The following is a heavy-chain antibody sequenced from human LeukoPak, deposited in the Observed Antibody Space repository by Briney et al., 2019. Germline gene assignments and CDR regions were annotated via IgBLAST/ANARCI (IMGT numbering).Heavy chain of an antibody. D-gene: IGHD3-3*01. CDR3: ARSRVWSDYWGYFDY. CDR2: IYYSGST. J-gene: IGHJ4*02. CDR1: GGSISSGGYY. Sequence: SQTLSLTCTVSGGSISSGGYYWSWIRQYPGKGLEWIGYIYYSGSTYYNPSLKSRVTISVDTSKTQISLKLRAVTAADTAVYYCARSRVWSDYWGYFDYWGQGTLVTVSS. V-gene: IGHV4-31*03.